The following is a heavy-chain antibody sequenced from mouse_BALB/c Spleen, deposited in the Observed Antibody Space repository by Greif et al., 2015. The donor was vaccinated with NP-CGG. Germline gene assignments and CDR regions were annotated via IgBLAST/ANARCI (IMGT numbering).Heavy chain of an antibody. CDR2: ISSGGST. V-gene: IGHV5-6-5*01. Sequence: EVQGVESGGGLVKPGGSLKLSCAASGFTFSSYAMSWVRQTPEKRLEWVASISSGGSTYYPDSVKGRFTIPRDNARNILYLQMSSLRPEDTAMYYCARGGGLGQGFAYWGQGTLVTVSA. J-gene: IGHJ3*01. D-gene: IGHD4-1*01. CDR3: ARGGGLGQGFAY. CDR1: GFTFSSYA.